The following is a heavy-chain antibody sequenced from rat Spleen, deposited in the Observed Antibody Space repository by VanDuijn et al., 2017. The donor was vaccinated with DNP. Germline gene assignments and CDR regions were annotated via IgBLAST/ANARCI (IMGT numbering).Heavy chain of an antibody. J-gene: IGHJ1*01. D-gene: IGHD1-12*02. CDR2: ISYSGST. V-gene: IGHV3-1*01. CDR1: GYSIPSNY. CDR3: ARAYYDGTYYPNWYFDF. Sequence: EVQLQESGPGLVKPSLSLSLTCSVTGYSIPSNYWAWIRKFPGNKMEWMGYISYSGSTTYNPSLKSRISITRDTSKNQFFLQLNSVTTEDTATYYCARAYYDGTYYPNWYFDFWGPGTMVTVSS.